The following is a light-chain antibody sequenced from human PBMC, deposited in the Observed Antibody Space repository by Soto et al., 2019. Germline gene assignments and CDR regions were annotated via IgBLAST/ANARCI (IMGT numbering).Light chain of an antibody. Sequence: DIQMTQSPSTLSASVGDRVTITCRASQTISTWLAWYQQKAGKAPKVLIYKASSLQIGVPSRFSGSGSGTEFTLTISSLQPDDSATYYCQQYNSYSGTFGQGTKVDIK. J-gene: IGKJ1*01. V-gene: IGKV1-5*03. CDR1: QTISTW. CDR3: QQYNSYSGT. CDR2: KAS.